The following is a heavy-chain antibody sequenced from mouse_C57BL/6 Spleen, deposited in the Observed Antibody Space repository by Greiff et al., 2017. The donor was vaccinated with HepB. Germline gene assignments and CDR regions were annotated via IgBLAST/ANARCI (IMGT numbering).Heavy chain of an antibody. CDR1: GYTFTSYW. CDR2: INPSNGGT. D-gene: IGHD2-1*01. CDR3: ARGPFYYGKGNFDV. V-gene: IGHV1-53*01. J-gene: IGHJ1*03. Sequence: QVQLQQPGTELVKPGASVKLSCKASGYTFTSYWMHWVKQRPGQGLEWIGNINPSNGGTNYNEKFKSKATLPVDKSSSTAYMQLSSLTSEDSAVYYCARGPFYYGKGNFDVWGTGTTVTVSS.